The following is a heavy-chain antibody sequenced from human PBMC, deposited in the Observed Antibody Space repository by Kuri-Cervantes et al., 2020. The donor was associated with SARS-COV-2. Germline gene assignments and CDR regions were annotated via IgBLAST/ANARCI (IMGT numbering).Heavy chain of an antibody. Sequence: GESLKISCAASGFTIDDYAMHWVRQAPGKGLEWVSVIYSGGSTYYADSVKGRFTISRDNSKNTLYLQMDSLRAEDTAVYYCARPTYYYGSGRMDVWGQGTTVTVSS. CDR2: IYSGGST. D-gene: IGHD3-10*01. CDR1: GFTIDDYA. J-gene: IGHJ6*02. CDR3: ARPTYYYGSGRMDV. V-gene: IGHV3-53*01.